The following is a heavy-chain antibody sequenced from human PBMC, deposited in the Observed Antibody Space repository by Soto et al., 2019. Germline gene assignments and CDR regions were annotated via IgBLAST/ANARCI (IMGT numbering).Heavy chain of an antibody. CDR1: GFTFNSYG. D-gene: IGHD6-6*01. CDR2: ISSTGSTP. J-gene: IGHJ5*02. V-gene: IGHV3-48*04. Sequence: GGSLRLSCAASGFTFNSYGMNWVRQAPGKGLEWVSYISSTGSTPYYADSVKGRFTISRDNAQNSLYLEMNNLRAEDTAVYYCARGQQLVANWLDPWGQGILVTVSS. CDR3: ARGQQLVANWLDP.